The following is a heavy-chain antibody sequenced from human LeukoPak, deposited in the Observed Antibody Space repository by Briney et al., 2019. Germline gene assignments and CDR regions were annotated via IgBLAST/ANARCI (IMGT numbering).Heavy chain of an antibody. CDR1: GGSISSGGYY. V-gene: IGHV4-31*03. Sequence: SQTLSLTCTVSGGSISSGGYYWSWIRQHPGKGLEWIGYIYYSGSTYYNPSLKSRVTISVDTSKNQFSLKLSSVTTADTAVCYCAGSIAARVVLDYWGQGTLVTVSS. CDR3: AGSIAARVVLDY. J-gene: IGHJ4*02. CDR2: IYYSGST. D-gene: IGHD6-6*01.